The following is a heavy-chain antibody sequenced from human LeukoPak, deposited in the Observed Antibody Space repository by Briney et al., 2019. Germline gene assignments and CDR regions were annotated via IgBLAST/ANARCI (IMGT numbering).Heavy chain of an antibody. CDR3: AKDHLPYSYGPETDY. CDR1: GFTFSSYG. V-gene: IGHV3-30*18. Sequence: GSLRLSCAASGFTFSSYGMHWVRQAPGKGLEWVAVISYDGSNKYYADSVKGRFTISRDNSKNTLYLQMNSLRAEDTAVYYCAKDHLPYSYGPETDYWGQGTLVTVSS. J-gene: IGHJ4*02. CDR2: ISYDGSNK. D-gene: IGHD5-18*01.